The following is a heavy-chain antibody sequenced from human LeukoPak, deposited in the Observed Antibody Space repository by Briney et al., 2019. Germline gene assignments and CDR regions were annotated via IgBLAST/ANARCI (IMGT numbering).Heavy chain of an antibody. V-gene: IGHV3-30*18. CDR1: GFTFSSYG. J-gene: IGHJ6*02. CDR2: ISYDGSNK. D-gene: IGHD3-10*01. Sequence: GGSLRLSCAASGFTFSSYGMHWVRQAPGKGLEWVAVISYDGSNKYYADSVKGRFTISRDNSKNTLYLQMNSLRAEDTAVYYCAKDLHHHYYGSGRDYYGMDVWGQGTTVTVSS. CDR3: AKDLHHHYYGSGRDYYGMDV.